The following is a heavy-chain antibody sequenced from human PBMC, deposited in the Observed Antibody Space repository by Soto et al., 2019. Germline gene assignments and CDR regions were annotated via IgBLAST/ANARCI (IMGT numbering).Heavy chain of an antibody. Sequence: PSETLCLTCTVSGVPLSSGSYYWSWIRQSPGQGLEWIGYIYYSGTTKYNPSLKSRVSISVDTSKNQFSLRLTSLSAADTAVYYCARAASSYFDLLSAFHPWGQGTLVTVSS. CDR3: ARAASSYFDLLSAFHP. D-gene: IGHD3-9*01. CDR2: IYYSGTT. CDR1: GVPLSSGSYY. V-gene: IGHV4-61*01. J-gene: IGHJ5*02.